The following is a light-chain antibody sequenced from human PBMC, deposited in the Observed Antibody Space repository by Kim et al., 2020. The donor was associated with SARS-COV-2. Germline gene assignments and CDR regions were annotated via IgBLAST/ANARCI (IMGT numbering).Light chain of an antibody. CDR3: CSYAGSSTSVV. CDR2: EVS. J-gene: IGLJ2*01. CDR1: SSDVGSYTL. Sequence: QSITISCTGTSSDVGSYTLVSWYQQHPAKAPKLMIYEVSKRPSGVSNRFSGSKSGNTASLTISGLQAEDEADYYCCSYAGSSTSVVFGGGTQLTVL. V-gene: IGLV2-23*02.